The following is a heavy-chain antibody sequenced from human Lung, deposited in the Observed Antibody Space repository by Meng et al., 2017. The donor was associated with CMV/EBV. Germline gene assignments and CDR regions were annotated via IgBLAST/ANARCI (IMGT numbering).Heavy chain of an antibody. V-gene: IGHV2-5*02. Sequence: QITLKESGPTLVKPTQTLTLTCTFSCFSLSTNGVGVGWIRQPPGKALEWLALIYWDDDKRYSTSLKNRLTITKDTSKNQVVLTMTDMDPVDTATYYCAHRTFYYDSSGHYEANFDFWGQGTLVTVAS. J-gene: IGHJ4*02. CDR3: AHRTFYYDSSGHYEANFDF. CDR1: CFSLSTNGVG. D-gene: IGHD3-22*01. CDR2: IYWDDDK.